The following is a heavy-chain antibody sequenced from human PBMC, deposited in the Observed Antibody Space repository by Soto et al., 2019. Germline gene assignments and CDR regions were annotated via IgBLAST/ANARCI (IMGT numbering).Heavy chain of an antibody. CDR3: ARDLKKNYYYYGMDV. Sequence: GGSLRLSCAASGFTFSSYGMHWVRQAPGKGLEWVAVIWYDGSNKYYADSVKGRFTISRDNSKNTLYLQMNSLRAEDTAVYYCARDLKKNYYYYGMDVWGQGTTVTVSS. J-gene: IGHJ6*02. V-gene: IGHV3-33*01. CDR1: GFTFSSYG. CDR2: IWYDGSNK.